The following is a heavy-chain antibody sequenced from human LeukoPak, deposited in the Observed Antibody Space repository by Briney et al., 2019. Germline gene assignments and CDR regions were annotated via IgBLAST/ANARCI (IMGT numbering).Heavy chain of an antibody. V-gene: IGHV6-1*01. Sequence: SQTLSLTCAISGDSVSSKSAAWNWIRLSPSRGLEWLGRTFYRSKWSYEYAVSVNSRITINPETSKNQLSLHLNSVTPEDTAVYYCARGKPGSSGWNYFDYWGQGTQVTVSS. CDR1: GDSVSSKSAA. D-gene: IGHD6-19*01. CDR3: ARGKPGSSGWNYFDY. J-gene: IGHJ4*02. CDR2: TFYRSKWSY.